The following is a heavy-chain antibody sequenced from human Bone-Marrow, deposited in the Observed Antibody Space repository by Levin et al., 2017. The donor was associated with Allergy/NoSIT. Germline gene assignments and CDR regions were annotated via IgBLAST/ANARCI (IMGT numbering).Heavy chain of an antibody. J-gene: IGHJ6*02. D-gene: IGHD6-25*01. CDR2: IIPIFGTA. Sequence: ASVKVSCKASGGTFSSYAISWVRQAPGQGLEWMGGIIPIFGTANYAQKFQGRVTITADESTSTAYMELSSLRSEDTAVYYCARTAYYYYGMDVWGQGTTVTVSS. CDR1: GGTFSSYA. CDR3: ARTAYYYYGMDV. V-gene: IGHV1-69*13.